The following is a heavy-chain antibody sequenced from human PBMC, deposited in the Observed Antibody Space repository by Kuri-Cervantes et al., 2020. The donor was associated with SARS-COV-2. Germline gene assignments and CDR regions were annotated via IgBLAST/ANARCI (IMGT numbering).Heavy chain of an antibody. Sequence: GGSLRLSCAASGFTFSSYGMHWVRQAPGKGLKWVAVISYDGSNKYYADSVKGRFTFSRDNSKNTLYLEMNSLRAEDTAVYYCARDREDIVVVPAAMGYYYYGMDVWGQGTTVTVSS. J-gene: IGHJ6*02. CDR2: ISYDGSNK. D-gene: IGHD2-2*01. V-gene: IGHV3-30*03. CDR3: ARDREDIVVVPAAMGYYYYGMDV. CDR1: GFTFSSYG.